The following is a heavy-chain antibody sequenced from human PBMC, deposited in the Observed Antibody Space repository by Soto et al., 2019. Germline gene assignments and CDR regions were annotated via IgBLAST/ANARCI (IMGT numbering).Heavy chain of an antibody. CDR1: GFTFSSYG. V-gene: IGHV3-33*01. CDR3: ARETVRDIVATEREGYCSGGSCRARTEPTPFDY. CDR2: IWYDGSNK. Sequence: QVQLVESGGGVVQPGRSLRLSCAASGFTFSSYGMHWVRQAPGKGLEWVAVIWYDGSNKYYVDSVKGRFTISRDNSKNTLYLQMNSLRAEDTAVYYCARETVRDIVATEREGYCSGGSCRARTEPTPFDYWGQGTLVTVSS. D-gene: IGHD2-15*01. J-gene: IGHJ4*02.